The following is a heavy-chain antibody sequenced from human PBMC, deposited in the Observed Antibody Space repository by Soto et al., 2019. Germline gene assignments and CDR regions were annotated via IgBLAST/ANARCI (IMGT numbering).Heavy chain of an antibody. D-gene: IGHD5-12*01. V-gene: IGHV4-59*01. CDR2: IYYSGNT. Sequence: SETLSLTCTVSGGSISYYYWGWIRQPPGKGLEWIGSIYYSGNTHYNPSLKSRITIPVDTSMNQFSLNLDSVTAVDSAVYYCVRGGYVHAFDYWGQGALVTVSS. J-gene: IGHJ4*02. CDR3: VRGGYVHAFDY. CDR1: GGSISYYY.